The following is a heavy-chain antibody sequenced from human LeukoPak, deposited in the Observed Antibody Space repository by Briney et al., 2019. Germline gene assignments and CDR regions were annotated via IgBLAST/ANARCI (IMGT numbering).Heavy chain of an antibody. Sequence: GRSLRLSCAASGFTFDDYAMHWVRQAPGKGLEWVSGISWNSGSIGYADSVKGRLTISRDNAKNSLYLQMNSLRAEDTALYYCAKDREYSSSSSFDYWGQGTLVTVSS. V-gene: IGHV3-9*01. CDR2: ISWNSGSI. J-gene: IGHJ4*02. CDR1: GFTFDDYA. CDR3: AKDREYSSSSSFDY. D-gene: IGHD6-6*01.